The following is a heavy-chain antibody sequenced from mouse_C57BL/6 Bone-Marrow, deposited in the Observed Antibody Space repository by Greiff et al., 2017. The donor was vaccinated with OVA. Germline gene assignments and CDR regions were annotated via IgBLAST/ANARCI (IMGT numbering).Heavy chain of an antibody. V-gene: IGHV10-1*01. D-gene: IGHD1-1*01. CDR1: GFSFNTYA. CDR2: IRSKSNNYAT. CDR3: VRDGSRGMDY. J-gene: IGHJ4*01. Sequence: EVKLMESGGGLVQPKGSLKLSCAASGFSFNTYAMNWVRQAPGKGLEWVARIRSKSNNYATSYVDSVKDSFTISRDDSESMLYLQRKDLETEDTAMDYCVRDGSRGMDYWGQGTSVTVSS.